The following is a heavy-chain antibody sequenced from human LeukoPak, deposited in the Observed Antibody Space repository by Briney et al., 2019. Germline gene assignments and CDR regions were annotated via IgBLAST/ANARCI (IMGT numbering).Heavy chain of an antibody. CDR2: ISSSGSTI. CDR3: ARDPAAHPAFDY. CDR1: GFTFSDYY. V-gene: IGHV3-11*01. D-gene: IGHD6-6*01. Sequence: GGSLRLSCAASGFTFSDYYMSWIRQAPGKGLEWVPYISSSGSTIYYADSVKGRFTISRDNAKNSLYLQMNSLRAEDTAVYYCARDPAAHPAFDYWGQGTLVTVSS. J-gene: IGHJ4*02.